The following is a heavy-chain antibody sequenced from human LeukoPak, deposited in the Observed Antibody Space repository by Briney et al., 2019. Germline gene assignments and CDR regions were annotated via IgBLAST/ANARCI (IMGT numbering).Heavy chain of an antibody. V-gene: IGHV3-7*01. D-gene: IGHD6-13*01. CDR1: GFTFSSCW. CDR2: IKQDGSEK. CDR3: ARDRIGSSWPYHYYYYYGMDV. Sequence: GGSLRLSCAASGFTFSSCWMSWVRQAPGKGLEWVANIKQDGSEKYYVDSVKGRFTISRDNAKNSLYLQMNSLRAEDTAVYYCARDRIGSSWPYHYYYYYGMDVWGQGTTVTVSS. J-gene: IGHJ6*02.